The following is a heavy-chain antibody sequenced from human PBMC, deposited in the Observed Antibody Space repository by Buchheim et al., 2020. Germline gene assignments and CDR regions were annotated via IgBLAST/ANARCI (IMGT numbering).Heavy chain of an antibody. CDR1: GYTFTGYY. V-gene: IGHV1-2*04. Sequence: QVQLVQSGAEVKKPGASVKVSCKASGYTFTGYYMHWVRQAPGQGLEWMGWINPNSGGTNYAQKFQGWVTMTRDTSISQAYMELGRLRSDDTAVYYCARVMGDYYGSGSDYYYGMDVWGQGTT. D-gene: IGHD3-10*01. J-gene: IGHJ6*02. CDR3: ARVMGDYYGSGSDYYYGMDV. CDR2: INPNSGGT.